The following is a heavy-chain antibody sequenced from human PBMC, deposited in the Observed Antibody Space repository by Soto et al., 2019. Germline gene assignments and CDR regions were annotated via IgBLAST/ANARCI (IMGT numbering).Heavy chain of an antibody. Sequence: QVQLVQSGAEVKKPGSSENVSCKTSGGTFGNSAVAWVRQAPGQGLEWMGGIVPMFGTANYAQKFQGRLTMIADDSTNIAYMELRSLSSDDTVSDYCARDGDPASAFRIGPLGGGRFDPWGQGTLVTVSS. D-gene: IGHD2-21*01. CDR2: IVPMFGTA. CDR3: ARDGDPASAFRIGPLGGGRFDP. J-gene: IGHJ5*02. CDR1: GGTFGNSA. V-gene: IGHV1-69*12.